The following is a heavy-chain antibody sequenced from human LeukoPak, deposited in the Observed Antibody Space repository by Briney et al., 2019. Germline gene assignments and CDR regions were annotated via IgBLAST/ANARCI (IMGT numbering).Heavy chain of an antibody. Sequence: SQTLSHTFAISGDSVFRSYAGWNWPRESPSRRLEWLGRTYYTSKWNNGYVRSVGSRLTNNPDPSNNLFSIQLSYVSREDPAVYCCARQASWSFGWYFDLWGRGTLVSVSS. J-gene: IGHJ2*01. D-gene: IGHD3-10*01. CDR3: ARQASWSFGWYFDL. CDR1: GDSVFRSYAG. V-gene: IGHV6-1*01. CDR2: TYYTSKWNN.